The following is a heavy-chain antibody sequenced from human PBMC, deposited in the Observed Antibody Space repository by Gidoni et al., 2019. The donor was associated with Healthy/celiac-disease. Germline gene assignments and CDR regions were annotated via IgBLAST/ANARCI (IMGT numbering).Heavy chain of an antibody. CDR1: GFPFSTAW. V-gene: IGHV3-15*01. J-gene: IGHJ4*02. CDR3: TTPYSGSYSEWTEAQFDY. CDR2: IKSKTDGGTT. Sequence: EVQLVESGGGLVKPGGSLRLSCAASGFPFSTAWMSWVRQAPGKGLEWVGRIKSKTDGGTTDYAAPVKGRFTISRDDSKNTRYLQMNSLKTEDTAVYYCTTPYSGSYSEWTEAQFDYWGQGTLVTVSS. D-gene: IGHD1-26*01.